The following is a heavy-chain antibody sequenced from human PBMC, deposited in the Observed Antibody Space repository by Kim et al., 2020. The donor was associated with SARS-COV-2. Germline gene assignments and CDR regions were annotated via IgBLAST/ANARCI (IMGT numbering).Heavy chain of an antibody. Sequence: DTVRGRFTISRDNAKNTLYLQMNSLRAEDTAVYYCAKGRAKRQQECSFDYWGQGTLVTVSS. CDR3: AKGRAKRQQECSFDY. J-gene: IGHJ4*02. V-gene: IGHV3-30*02. D-gene: IGHD6-13*01.